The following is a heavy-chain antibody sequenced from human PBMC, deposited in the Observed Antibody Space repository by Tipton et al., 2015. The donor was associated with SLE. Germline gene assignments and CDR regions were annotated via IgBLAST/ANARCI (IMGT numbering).Heavy chain of an antibody. CDR1: GGTFSSYA. CDR2: VIPIFGTA. CDR3: ARLVGATTGASFDY. D-gene: IGHD1-26*01. V-gene: IGHV1-69*01. J-gene: IGHJ4*02. Sequence: QLVQSGAEVKKPGSSVKVSCKASGGTFSSYAISWVRQAPGQGLEWMGGVIPIFGTANYAQKFQGRVTITADESTSTAYMELSSLRSEDTAVYYRARLVGATTGASFDYWGQGTLVTVSS.